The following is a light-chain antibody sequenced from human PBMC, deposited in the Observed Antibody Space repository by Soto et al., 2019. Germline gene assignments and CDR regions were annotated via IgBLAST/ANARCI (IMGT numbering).Light chain of an antibody. CDR1: QGISSY. Sequence: DSQLTQSPSFLSASVGDIVTIACRAIQGISSYLAWYQQKPGRAPKLLLDEASTLQSGVPSRFSGSGSGTDFSLTISRLQPEDLATYYCQQRNGFPLTFGGGTQVEIK. CDR3: QQRNGFPLT. CDR2: EAS. J-gene: IGKJ4*01. V-gene: IGKV1-9*01.